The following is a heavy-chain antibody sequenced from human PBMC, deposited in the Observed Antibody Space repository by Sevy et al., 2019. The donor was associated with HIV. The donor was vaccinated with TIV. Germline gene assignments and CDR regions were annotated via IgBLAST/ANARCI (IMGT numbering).Heavy chain of an antibody. CDR3: ARSYYYGSGSYSNDAFDI. V-gene: IGHV4-38-2*01. J-gene: IGHJ3*02. Sequence: SETLSLTCAVSGYSISSGYYWGWIRQPPGKGLEWIGSIYHRGSTYYNPSLKSRVTISVDTSKNQFSLKLSSVTAADTAVYYCARSYYYGSGSYSNDAFDIWGQGTMVTVSS. D-gene: IGHD3-10*01. CDR2: IYHRGST. CDR1: GYSISSGYY.